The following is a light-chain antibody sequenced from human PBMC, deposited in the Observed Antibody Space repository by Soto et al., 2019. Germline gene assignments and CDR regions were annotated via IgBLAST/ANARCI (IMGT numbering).Light chain of an antibody. Sequence: DIPMTQSPSSLSASVGDRVTITCGASQGINNYVAWYQQKPGKPPKLLIYAASTLQSGVPSRFSGSGSGTDFTLTINSLQPEDVATYSCQKYSSVPVFGPGTKVDIK. CDR1: QGINNY. V-gene: IGKV1-27*01. CDR2: AAS. CDR3: QKYSSVPV. J-gene: IGKJ3*01.